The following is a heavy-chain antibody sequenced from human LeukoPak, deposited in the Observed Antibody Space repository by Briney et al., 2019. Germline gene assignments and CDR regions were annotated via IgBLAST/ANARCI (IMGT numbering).Heavy chain of an antibody. CDR3: ARNSNGMSN. D-gene: IGHD2-8*01. Sequence: PGGSLRPSCVASGFTFTNYGMMWVRQAPGKGLVWVSYINSDGRSTTYADSVKGRFTISRDNAKNTLYLQMSSLRAEDTAMYYCARNSNGMSNWGQGTLVIVSS. J-gene: IGHJ4*02. CDR1: GFTFTNYG. CDR2: INSDGRST. V-gene: IGHV3-74*01.